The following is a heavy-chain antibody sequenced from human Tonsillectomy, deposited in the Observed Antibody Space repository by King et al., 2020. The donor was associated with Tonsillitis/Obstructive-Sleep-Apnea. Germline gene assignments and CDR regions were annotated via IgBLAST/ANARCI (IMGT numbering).Heavy chain of an antibody. CDR1: GFSLSNARMG. Sequence: VTLKESGPVLVKPTETLTLTCTVSGFSLSNARMGVSWIRQPPGKALEWLAHIFSNDEKSYSTSLKSRLTISKDTSKSQVVLTMTNMDPVDTATYYCARIMDGSQGWGVKYYYYYYMDVWGKGTTVTVSS. V-gene: IGHV2-26*01. D-gene: IGHD3-16*01. J-gene: IGHJ6*03. CDR2: IFSNDEK. CDR3: ARIMDGSQGWGVKYYYYYYMDV.